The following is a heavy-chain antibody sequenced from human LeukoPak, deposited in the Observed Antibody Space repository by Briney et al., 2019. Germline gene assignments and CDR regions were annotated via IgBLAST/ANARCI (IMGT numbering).Heavy chain of an antibody. V-gene: IGHV3-9*03. J-gene: IGHJ4*02. Sequence: GRSLRLSCAASGFTFDDYAMHWVRHAPGKGLEWVSGISWNSGSIGYADSVKGRFTISRDNAKNSLYLQMNSLRAEDMALYYCAKAKGSLLWFGELSPDYWGQGTLVTVSS. CDR2: ISWNSGSI. CDR3: AKAKGSLLWFGELSPDY. D-gene: IGHD3-10*01. CDR1: GFTFDDYA.